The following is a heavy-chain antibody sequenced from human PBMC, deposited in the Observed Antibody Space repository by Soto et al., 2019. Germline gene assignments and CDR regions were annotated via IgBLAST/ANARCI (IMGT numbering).Heavy chain of an antibody. Sequence: GGSLRLSCAASGFTFSSYGMHWVRQAPGKGLEGVAVIWYDGSNKYYADSVKGRFTISRDNSKNTLYLQMNSLRAEDTAVYYCARDLRADGQGGTAMVTPWFDPWGQGTLVTVSS. CDR3: ARDLRADGQGGTAMVTPWFDP. V-gene: IGHV3-33*01. CDR1: GFTFSSYG. J-gene: IGHJ5*02. CDR2: IWYDGSNK. D-gene: IGHD5-18*01.